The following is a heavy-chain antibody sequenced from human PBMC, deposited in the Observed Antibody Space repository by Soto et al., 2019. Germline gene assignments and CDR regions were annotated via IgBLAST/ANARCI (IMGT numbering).Heavy chain of an antibody. J-gene: IGHJ4*02. CDR1: GFSLSTSGVG. D-gene: IGHD5-18*01. V-gene: IGHV2-5*02. Sequence: QITLKESGPTLVKPTQTLRLTCTFSGFSLSTSGVGVGWIRQPPGKALEWLALIYWDDYKRYSSSLKSRLTITKDTSKNQAVFTMTNMDPVDTATYYCAHSSDSYGFDYWGQGTLVTVSS. CDR3: AHSSDSYGFDY. CDR2: IYWDDYK.